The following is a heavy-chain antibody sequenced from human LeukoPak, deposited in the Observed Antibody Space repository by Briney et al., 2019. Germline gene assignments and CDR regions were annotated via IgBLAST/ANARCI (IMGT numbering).Heavy chain of an antibody. CDR1: GYTFTSYD. Sequence: ASVKVSCKASGYTFTSYDINWVRQATGQGLEWMGWMNPNSGNTGYAQKFQGRVTITTDESTSTAYMELSSLRSEDTAVYYCARVDSSSPFDYWGQGTLVTVSS. D-gene: IGHD6-6*01. J-gene: IGHJ4*02. CDR2: MNPNSGNT. CDR3: ARVDSSSPFDY. V-gene: IGHV1-8*01.